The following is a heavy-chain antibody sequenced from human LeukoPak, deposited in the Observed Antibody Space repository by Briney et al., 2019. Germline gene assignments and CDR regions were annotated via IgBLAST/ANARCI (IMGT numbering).Heavy chain of an antibody. V-gene: IGHV1-18*01. D-gene: IGHD3-16*01. CDR1: GYTFTSYG. CDR3: ARDTQDYVWGSNPLDY. J-gene: IGHJ4*02. Sequence: ASVKVSCKASGYTFTSYGISWVRQAPGQGLERMGWISAYNGNTNYAQKLQGRVTMTTDTSTSTAYMELRSLRSDDTAVYYCARDTQDYVWGSNPLDYWGQGTLVTVSS. CDR2: ISAYNGNT.